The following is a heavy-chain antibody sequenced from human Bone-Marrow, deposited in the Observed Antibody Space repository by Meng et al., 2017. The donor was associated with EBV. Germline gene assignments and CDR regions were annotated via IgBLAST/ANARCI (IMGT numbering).Heavy chain of an antibody. J-gene: IGHJ4*02. D-gene: IGHD3-10*01. V-gene: IGHV1-18*01. Sequence: FQSGAEVQKPGASGKVSGKASGYTFTSYGISWVRQAPGQGLEWIGWISAYNGNTNYAQKLQGRVTMTTDTSTSTAYMELRSLRSDDTAVYYCARDGVLWFRELFNWGQGTLVTVAS. CDR1: GYTFTSYG. CDR2: ISAYNGNT. CDR3: ARDGVLWFRELFN.